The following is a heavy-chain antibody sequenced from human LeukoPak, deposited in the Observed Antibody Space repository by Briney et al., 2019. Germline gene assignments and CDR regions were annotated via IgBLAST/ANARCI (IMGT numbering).Heavy chain of an antibody. CDR1: GFTFSSYS. Sequence: KTGGSLRLSCAASGFTFSSYSMNWVRQAPGKGLEWVSSISSSSSYIYYADSVKGRFTIFRDNAKNSLYLQMNSLRAEDTAVYYCARDREYSYGRKDYWGQGTLVTVSS. CDR3: ARDREYSYGRKDY. V-gene: IGHV3-21*01. D-gene: IGHD5-18*01. CDR2: ISSSSSYI. J-gene: IGHJ4*02.